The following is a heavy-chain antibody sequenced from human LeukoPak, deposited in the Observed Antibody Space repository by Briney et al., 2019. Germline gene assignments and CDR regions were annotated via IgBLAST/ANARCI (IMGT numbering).Heavy chain of an antibody. CDR3: VKEEYYGGYYDRTD. CDR1: RFTFSNYD. Sequence: GGSLRLSCAASRFTFSNYDMNWVRQAPGKGLEWVSYISSDGNIIHYADSVRGRFTISRDNAKNSLFLQMISLRVEDTALYYCVKEEYYGGYYDRTDWGQGTLVTVSS. D-gene: IGHD3-22*01. CDR2: ISSDGNII. J-gene: IGHJ4*02. V-gene: IGHV3-48*03.